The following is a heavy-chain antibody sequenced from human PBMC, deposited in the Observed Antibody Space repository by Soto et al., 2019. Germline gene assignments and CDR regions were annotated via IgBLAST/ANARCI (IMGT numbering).Heavy chain of an antibody. V-gene: IGHV3-33*01. Sequence: GGSLRLSCAASGFTFSSYGMHWVRQAPGKGLEWVAVIWYDGSNKYYADSVKGRFTISRDNSKNTLYLQMNSLRAEDTAVYYCARDFRIAAAGTTLDYWGQGTLVTVSS. CDR3: ARDFRIAAAGTTLDY. D-gene: IGHD6-13*01. J-gene: IGHJ4*02. CDR2: IWYDGSNK. CDR1: GFTFSSYG.